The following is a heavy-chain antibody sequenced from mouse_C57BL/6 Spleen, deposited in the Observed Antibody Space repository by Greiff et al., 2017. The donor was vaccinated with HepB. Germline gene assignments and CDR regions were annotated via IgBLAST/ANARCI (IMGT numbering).Heavy chain of an antibody. CDR2: IYPGDGDT. V-gene: IGHV1-80*01. D-gene: IGHD1-1*01. CDR3: ARLSSSYENAMDY. Sequence: VQLQESGAELVKPGASVKISCKASGYAFSSYWMNWVKQRPGKGLEWIGQIYPGDGDTNYNGKFKGKATLTADKSSSTAYMQLSSLTSEDSAVYVGARLSSSYENAMDYWGQGTSVTVSS. CDR1: GYAFSSYW. J-gene: IGHJ4*01.